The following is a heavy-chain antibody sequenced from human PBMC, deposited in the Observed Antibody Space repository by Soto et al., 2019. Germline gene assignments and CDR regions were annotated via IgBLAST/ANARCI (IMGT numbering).Heavy chain of an antibody. CDR1: GYTFTSYD. D-gene: IGHD6-19*01. V-gene: IGHV1-8*01. CDR3: ASVDGQWLVDYYGMDD. CDR2: MNPNGGNT. J-gene: IGHJ6*04. Sequence: QVQLVQSGAEVKKPGASVQVSCKASGYTFTSYDINRVRQATGQGLEWMGWMNPNGGNTGYAQKFQGRVTLTRNTSTGTANSELSSLRSKDTAVYYCASVDGQWLVDYYGMDDWGKGTTVPVCS.